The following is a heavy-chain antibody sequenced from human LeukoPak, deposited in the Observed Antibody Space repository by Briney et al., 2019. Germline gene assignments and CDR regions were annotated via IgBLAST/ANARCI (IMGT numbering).Heavy chain of an antibody. CDR2: IYYSGST. CDR1: GGSVSSGSYY. V-gene: IGHV4-61*03. CDR3: ARAPGIVGTTPFGNY. Sequence: SSETLSLTRSVFGGSVSSGSYYWSWIRQSPGQGLEWIGCIYYSGSTNYNPSLRGRVAMSIDTSKNHFSLRLISVTAADTAIYYCARAPGIVGTTPFGNYWGRGTLVTVSS. J-gene: IGHJ4*02. D-gene: IGHD1-26*01.